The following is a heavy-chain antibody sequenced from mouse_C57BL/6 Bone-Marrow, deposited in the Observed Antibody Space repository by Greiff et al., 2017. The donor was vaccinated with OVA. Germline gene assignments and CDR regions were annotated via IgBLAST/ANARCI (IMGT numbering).Heavy chain of an antibody. CDR1: GFTFSSYG. CDR2: ISSGGSYT. Sequence: EVQVVESGGDLVKPGGSLKLSCAASGFTFSSYGMSWVRQTPDKRLEWVATISSGGSYTYYPDSVKGRFTISRDNAKNTLYLQMSSLKSEDTAMYYCARHIDLLLRPGAMDYWGQGTSVTVSS. V-gene: IGHV5-6*01. D-gene: IGHD1-1*01. CDR3: ARHIDLLLRPGAMDY. J-gene: IGHJ4*01.